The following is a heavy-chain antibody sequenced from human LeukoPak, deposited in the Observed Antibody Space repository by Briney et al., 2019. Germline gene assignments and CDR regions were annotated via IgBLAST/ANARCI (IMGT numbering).Heavy chain of an antibody. J-gene: IGHJ4*02. CDR2: IYYSGSN. D-gene: IGHD2-2*02. Sequence: KPSETLSLTCTVSGGSISGYYWSWIRQPPGQGLEWIGYIYYSGSNNYNPSLKSRVTISVDTSKNQFSLKLSSVTAADTAVYYCASLGYCSSTSCYKADYWGQGTLVTVSS. CDR1: GGSISGYY. V-gene: IGHV4-59*12. CDR3: ASLGYCSSTSCYKADY.